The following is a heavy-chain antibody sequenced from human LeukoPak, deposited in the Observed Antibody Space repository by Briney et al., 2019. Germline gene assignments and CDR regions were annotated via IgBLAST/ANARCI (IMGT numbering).Heavy chain of an antibody. CDR1: GGTFSSYT. CDR3: ARCRSSTSCYFLDY. CDR2: IIPILGIA. Sequence: GASVKVSCKASGGTFSSYTISWVRRAPGQGLEWMGRIIPILGIANYAQKFQGRVTITADKSTSTAYMELSSLRSEDTAVYYCARCRSSTSCYFLDYWGQGTLVTVSS. V-gene: IGHV1-69*02. D-gene: IGHD2-2*01. J-gene: IGHJ4*02.